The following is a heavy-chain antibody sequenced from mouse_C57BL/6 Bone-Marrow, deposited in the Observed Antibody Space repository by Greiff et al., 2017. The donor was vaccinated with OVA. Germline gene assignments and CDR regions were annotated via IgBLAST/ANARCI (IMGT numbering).Heavy chain of an antibody. CDR3: ASAVFAY. Sequence: VQLQQPGAELVKSGASVKLSCKASGYTFTSYWMQWVKQRPGQGLEWIGEIDPSDSYTNYNQKFKGKATLTVDTSSSTAYMQLNSLTSEDSAVYYCASAVFAYWGQGTLVTVSA. J-gene: IGHJ3*01. CDR1: GYTFTSYW. CDR2: IDPSDSYT. V-gene: IGHV1-50*01.